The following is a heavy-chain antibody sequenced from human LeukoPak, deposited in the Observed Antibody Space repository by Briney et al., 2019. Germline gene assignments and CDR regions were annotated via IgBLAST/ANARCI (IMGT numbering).Heavy chain of an antibody. D-gene: IGHD3-10*01. CDR1: GGSISSSSYY. V-gene: IGHV4-39*07. J-gene: IGHJ4*02. Sequence: SVTLSLTCSVSGGSISSSSYYWGWIRQPPGKGLEWIGSIYYSGTPYYNPSLKSRVTISVDTSKNQLSLKLSSVTAADTAVYYCARVSYYYGSGSYYKSPFDYWGQGTLVTVSS. CDR2: IYYSGTP. CDR3: ARVSYYYGSGSYYKSPFDY.